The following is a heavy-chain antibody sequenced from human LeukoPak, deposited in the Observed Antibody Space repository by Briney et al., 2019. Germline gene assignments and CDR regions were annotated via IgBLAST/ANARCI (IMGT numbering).Heavy chain of an antibody. J-gene: IGHJ4*02. CDR1: GFTLSSYW. Sequence: GGSLRLSCVASGFTLSSYWMNWVRHAPGRVLEWVANIKPDGSETNYGDSVKGRFTIARDNAKNSLCLQMNSLRAEDTAIYYCVGGSGYWGQRALLTVSS. CDR3: VGGSGY. V-gene: IGHV3-7*01. D-gene: IGHD5-12*01. CDR2: IKPDGSET.